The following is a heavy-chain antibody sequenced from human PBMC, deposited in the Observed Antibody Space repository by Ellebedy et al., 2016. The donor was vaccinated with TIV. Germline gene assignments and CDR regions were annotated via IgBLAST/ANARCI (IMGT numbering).Heavy chain of an antibody. CDR3: ARSHFGGSYGMDV. CDR1: GGPFSSYA. CDR2: IIPILDIA. D-gene: IGHD3-16*01. J-gene: IGHJ6*02. Sequence: AASVKVSCKASGGPFSSYAISWVRQAHGQGLAWMGRIIPILDIANYAQKFQGRVTITADKSTSTAYMDLSSLRSEDTAVYFCARSHFGGSYGMDVWGQGTTVTVSS. V-gene: IGHV1-69*04.